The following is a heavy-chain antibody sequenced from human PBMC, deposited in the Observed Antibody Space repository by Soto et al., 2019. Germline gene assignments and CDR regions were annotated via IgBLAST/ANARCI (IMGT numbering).Heavy chain of an antibody. CDR3: ASAPVTGTAGLDF. CDR1: GYTFSGFY. D-gene: IGHD6-19*01. V-gene: IGHV1-2*02. J-gene: IGHJ4*02. Sequence: ASVKVSCKASGYTFSGFYMHWVRQAPGQGLEWMGWINPNSGGTKSAEKFQGRVTMTRDTSISTAYMELSRLTSDDTAVYSCASAPVTGTAGLDFCGQGPQVTVSS. CDR2: INPNSGGT.